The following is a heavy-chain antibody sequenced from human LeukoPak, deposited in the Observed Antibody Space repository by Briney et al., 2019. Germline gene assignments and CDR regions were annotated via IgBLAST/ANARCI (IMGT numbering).Heavy chain of an antibody. Sequence: PSETLSLTCTVSGGSISSSSYYWGWIRQPPGKGLEWIGSIYYSGSTYYNPSLKSRVTISVDTSKNQFSLKLSSVTAADTAVYYCARSGMTGGAFDIWGQGTMVTVSS. V-gene: IGHV4-39*07. D-gene: IGHD3-9*01. J-gene: IGHJ3*02. CDR1: GGSISSSSYY. CDR2: IYYSGST. CDR3: ARSGMTGGAFDI.